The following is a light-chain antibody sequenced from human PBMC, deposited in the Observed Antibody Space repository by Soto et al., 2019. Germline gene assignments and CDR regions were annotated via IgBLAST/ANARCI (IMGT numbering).Light chain of an antibody. V-gene: IGLV2-14*03. CDR1: SSDVGGYNY. J-gene: IGLJ1*01. Sequence: QSALTQPASVSGSPGQSITISCTGTSSDVGGYNYVSWYQSHPGEAPKLIICDVSNRPSGVSDRFSGSKSGNTASLTISGLQAEDEADYYCSSYTSSISYVFGTGTKLTVL. CDR2: DVS. CDR3: SSYTSSISYV.